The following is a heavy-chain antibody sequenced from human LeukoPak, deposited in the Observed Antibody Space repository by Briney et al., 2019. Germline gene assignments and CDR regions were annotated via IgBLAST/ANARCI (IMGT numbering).Heavy chain of an antibody. Sequence: GRSLRLSCAASGFTFSSYGMHWVRQAPGKGLEWVAGIWYVGSNKYYADSVKGRFTISRDNSKNTLYLQMNSLRAEDTAVYYCARDSPEMWELRGQGAFDIWGQGTMVTVSS. V-gene: IGHV3-33*01. CDR1: GFTFSSYG. CDR2: IWYVGSNK. J-gene: IGHJ3*02. CDR3: ARDSPEMWELRGQGAFDI. D-gene: IGHD1-26*01.